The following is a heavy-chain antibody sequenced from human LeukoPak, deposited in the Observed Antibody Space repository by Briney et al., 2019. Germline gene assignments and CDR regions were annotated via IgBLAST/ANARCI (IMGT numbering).Heavy chain of an antibody. D-gene: IGHD5-24*01. CDR1: GGSISSSRYY. J-gene: IGHJ4*02. Sequence: SETLSLTCTVSGGSISSSRYYWGWIRQPPGKGLEWIGSMYYSGSTYYNPSLKSRVTISVDTSKNQFSLKLSSVTAADTAVYYCAGLRDGYNFDYWGQGTLVTVSS. CDR3: AGLRDGYNFDY. CDR2: MYYSGST. V-gene: IGHV4-39*01.